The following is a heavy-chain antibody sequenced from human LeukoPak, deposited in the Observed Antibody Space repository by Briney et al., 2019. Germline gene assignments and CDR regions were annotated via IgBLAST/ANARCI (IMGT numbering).Heavy chain of an antibody. CDR3: ARFVVPAAMAPYFDL. J-gene: IGHJ2*01. CDR1: GGSISSGSYY. D-gene: IGHD2-2*01. Sequence: PSQTLSLTCTVSGGSISSGSYYWSWIRQPAGKGLEWIGRIYTSGSTNYIPSLKSRVTISVDTSKNQFSLKLSSVTAADTAVYYCARFVVPAAMAPYFDLWGRGTLVTVSS. CDR2: IYTSGST. V-gene: IGHV4-61*02.